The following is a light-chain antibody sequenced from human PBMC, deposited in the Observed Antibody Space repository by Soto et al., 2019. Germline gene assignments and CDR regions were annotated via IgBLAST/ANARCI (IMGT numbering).Light chain of an antibody. CDR2: WAS. J-gene: IGKJ1*01. V-gene: IGKV4-1*01. Sequence: DIVMTHSPYSLAVSLGERATVNCKCSHSLLYSSNNKNYLAWYQQKPGQPPKLLISWASTRESGVPDRFSGSGSGTDFTLTISSLQAEDVAVYYCHQYFTTPRTFGQGTKVDIK. CDR3: HQYFTTPRT. CDR1: HSLLYSSNNKNY.